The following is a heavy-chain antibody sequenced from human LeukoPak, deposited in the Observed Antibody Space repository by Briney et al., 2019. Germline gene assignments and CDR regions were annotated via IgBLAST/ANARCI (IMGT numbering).Heavy chain of an antibody. CDR2: IYTSGST. J-gene: IGHJ3*02. CDR3: ARDRYYDSSGYAFDI. D-gene: IGHD3-22*01. V-gene: IGHV4-61*02. Sequence: SQTLSLTCTVSGGSISSGSYYWSWIRQPAGKGLEWIGRIYTSGSTNYNPSLKSRVTISVDTSKNQFSLKLSSVTAADTAVCYCARDRYYDSSGYAFDIWGQGTMVTVSS. CDR1: GGSISSGSYY.